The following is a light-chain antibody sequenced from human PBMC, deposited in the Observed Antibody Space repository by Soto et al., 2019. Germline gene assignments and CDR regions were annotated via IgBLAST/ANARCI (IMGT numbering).Light chain of an antibody. V-gene: IGLV1-44*01. CDR1: SSNIGTSS. Sequence: QSVLTQPHSASGTPRQRVTISCSGSSSNIGTSSVHWFQQLPGTAPKLLISTTNQRPSGVPERFSGSKSGTSASLAISGLQSEDEADYYCAAWDDSLNGHVFGTGTKVPVL. CDR3: AAWDDSLNGHV. CDR2: TTN. J-gene: IGLJ1*01.